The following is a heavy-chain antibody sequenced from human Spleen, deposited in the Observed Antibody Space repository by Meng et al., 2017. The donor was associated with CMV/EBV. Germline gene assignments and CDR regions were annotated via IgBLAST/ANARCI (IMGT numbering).Heavy chain of an antibody. CDR2: IRYDGSNK. CDR3: ARDHYYDILTGPYYYYGMDV. CDR1: GFTFSSYG. J-gene: IGHJ6*02. Sequence: GESLKISCAAPGFTFSSYGMHWVRQAPGKGLEWVAFIRYDGSNKYYADSVKGRFTISRDNSKNTLYLQMNSLRAEDTAVYYCARDHYYDILTGPYYYYGMDVWGQGTTVTVSS. D-gene: IGHD3-9*01. V-gene: IGHV3-30*02.